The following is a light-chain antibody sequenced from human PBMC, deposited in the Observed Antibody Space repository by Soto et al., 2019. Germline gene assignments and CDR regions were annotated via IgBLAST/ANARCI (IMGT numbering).Light chain of an antibody. CDR1: QSLLHINGYNY. V-gene: IGKV2D-29*02. CDR2: EVS. Sequence: DSVMPQSQLSLPVTPGEPASISCRSSQSLLHINGYNYLDWYLQKPGQSPQLLIYEVSNQFSGVPDRISGSGSGTDFTLKISRVEAEDVGVYYCMQSIQLPLTFGGGTMV. CDR3: MQSIQLPLT. J-gene: IGKJ4*01.